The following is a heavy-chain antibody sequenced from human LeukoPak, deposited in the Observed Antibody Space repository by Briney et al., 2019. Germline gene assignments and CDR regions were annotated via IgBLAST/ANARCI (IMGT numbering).Heavy chain of an antibody. CDR2: INPNIGNT. J-gene: IGHJ3*02. D-gene: IGHD3-22*01. CDR1: GYTFTRYG. V-gene: IGHV1-18*01. Sequence: ASVKVSCKASGYTFTRYGISWVRQAPGQALEWMGWINPNIGNTNYVQKLQGRVTMTTDTSTSTAYMELRSLRSDDTAVYYCARVGYDSSGRHRYAFDIWGQGTMVTVSS. CDR3: ARVGYDSSGRHRYAFDI.